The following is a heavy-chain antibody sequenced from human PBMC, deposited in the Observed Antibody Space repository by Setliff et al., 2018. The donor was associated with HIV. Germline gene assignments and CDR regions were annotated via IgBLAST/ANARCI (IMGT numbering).Heavy chain of an antibody. Sequence: ASVKVSCKASGYIFTNYGISWVRQAPGQGLEWMGWINPNSGGTNYAQKFQGRVNMTRDTSISTTYMELSRLRSDDTAVYYCARDPGYKSTWYGVFDIWGQGTMVTVSS. CDR2: INPNSGGT. V-gene: IGHV1-2*02. CDR3: ARDPGYKSTWYGVFDI. J-gene: IGHJ3*02. D-gene: IGHD6-13*01. CDR1: GYIFTNYG.